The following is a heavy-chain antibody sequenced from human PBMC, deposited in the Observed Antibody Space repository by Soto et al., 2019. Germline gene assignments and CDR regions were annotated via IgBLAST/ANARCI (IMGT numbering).Heavy chain of an antibody. D-gene: IGHD2-2*03. CDR2: IYSSEST. J-gene: IGHJ6*02. Sequence: SETLSLTCTVSGGSISSGGYYWSWIRQHPGKGLEWIGSIYSSESTYYSPSLMSRVTISVDTSKNEFSLRLSSVTAADTAVYYCARLNGYCVSTNCHGYYGMDVWGQGTTVTVSS. V-gene: IGHV4-39*01. CDR1: GGSISSGGYY. CDR3: ARLNGYCVSTNCHGYYGMDV.